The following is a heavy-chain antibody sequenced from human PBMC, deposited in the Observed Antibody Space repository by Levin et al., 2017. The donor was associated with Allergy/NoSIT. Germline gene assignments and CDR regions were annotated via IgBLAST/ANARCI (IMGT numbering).Heavy chain of an antibody. Sequence: SETLSLNCTVSGGSVSSGSNYWSWIRQPPGKGLEWIGYIYYSGSTNFNPSLKSRATISLDTSKNQFSLKVSSVTAADTAVYYCARGRWTGVTGYYFDSWGQGTLVTVSS. V-gene: IGHV4-61*01. J-gene: IGHJ4*02. CDR2: IYYSGST. CDR1: GGSVSSGSNY. CDR3: ARGRWTGVTGYYFDS. D-gene: IGHD3/OR15-3a*01.